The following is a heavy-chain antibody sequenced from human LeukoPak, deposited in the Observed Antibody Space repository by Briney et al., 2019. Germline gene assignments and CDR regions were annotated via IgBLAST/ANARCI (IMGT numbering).Heavy chain of an antibody. Sequence: GGSLRLSCAASGFVFSSYSMNWVRQAPGKGLEWVSSISSGSSYIYYADSVKGRFTISRDNAKNSLYLQMNSLSAEDTAVYYCAYTSGYDFSSYYYYYMDVWGKGTTVTVSS. J-gene: IGHJ6*03. D-gene: IGHD5-12*01. CDR2: ISSGSSYI. V-gene: IGHV3-21*01. CDR3: AYTSGYDFSSYYYYYMDV. CDR1: GFVFSSYS.